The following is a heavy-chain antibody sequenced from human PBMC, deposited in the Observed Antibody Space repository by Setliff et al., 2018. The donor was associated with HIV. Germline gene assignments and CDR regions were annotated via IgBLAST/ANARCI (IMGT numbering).Heavy chain of an antibody. CDR1: GFSFRNAW. CDR2: IKSNTDGGTT. Sequence: PGGSLRLSCAASGFSFRNAWMSWVRQAPGKGLEWVGRIKSNTDGGTTDYAAPVKGRFTISRDDSKNTLYLQMNSLNTEDTAVYYCARGPPSGTNGAFDIWGQGTMVTVSS. J-gene: IGHJ3*02. V-gene: IGHV3-15*01. CDR3: ARGPPSGTNGAFDI. D-gene: IGHD1-26*01.